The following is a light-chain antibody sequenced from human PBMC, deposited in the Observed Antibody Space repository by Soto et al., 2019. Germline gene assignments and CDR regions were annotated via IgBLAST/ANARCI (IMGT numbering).Light chain of an antibody. Sequence: EIVLTQSPATLSLSPGERATLSCRASQSVSSYLAWHQQKPAQAPRLLIYDAANRATGIPARFSGSGSGTDFTLTTSSLEPEDFAVYYCQQRSNWPPTFGQGTKLEIK. V-gene: IGKV3-11*01. J-gene: IGKJ2*01. CDR2: DAA. CDR3: QQRSNWPPT. CDR1: QSVSSY.